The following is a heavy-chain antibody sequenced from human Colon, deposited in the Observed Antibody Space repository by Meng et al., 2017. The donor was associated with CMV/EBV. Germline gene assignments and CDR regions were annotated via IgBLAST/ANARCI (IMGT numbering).Heavy chain of an antibody. V-gene: IGHV1-2*02. CDR1: GYTFTANH. CDR2: IYPQDGGT. J-gene: IGHJ4*02. D-gene: IGHD6-13*01. Sequence: QVQLVQLGTEVKKPGASVKVSCKTSGYTFTANHLHWVRQAPGQGLEWMGWIYPQDGGTYFAQKFQDRVTLTRDTSITTAYMELSGLTSDDTAIYYCVRESWYFDFWGEGTLVTVSS. CDR3: VRESWYFDF.